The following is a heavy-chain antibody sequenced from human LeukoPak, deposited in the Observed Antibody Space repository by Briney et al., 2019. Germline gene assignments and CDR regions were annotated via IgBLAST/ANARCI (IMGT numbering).Heavy chain of an antibody. J-gene: IGHJ4*02. CDR1: SGSISNYD. CDR2: IYTSGST. CDR3: ARRLRLGELSFRPWDY. D-gene: IGHD3-16*02. Sequence: SETLSLTCTVSSGSISNYDWSWIRQPAGKGLEWIGRIYTSGSTNYNPSLKSRVTMSVDTSKKQFSLKLSSVTAADTAVYYCARRLRLGELSFRPWDYWGQGTLVTVSS. V-gene: IGHV4-4*07.